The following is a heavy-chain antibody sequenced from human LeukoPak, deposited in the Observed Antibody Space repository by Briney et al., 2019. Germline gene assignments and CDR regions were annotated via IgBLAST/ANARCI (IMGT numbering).Heavy chain of an antibody. Sequence: GGSLRLSCAASGFSFSSFWIHWVRQGPGKGVLGVSRITADGNNAKYADSVRGRFTISRDNAKNTVYLQMNSLRAEDTALYYCVRVGGSGTPFDYWGQGTLVTVSS. D-gene: IGHD3-10*01. CDR1: GFSFSSFW. J-gene: IGHJ4*02. CDR2: ITADGNNA. CDR3: VRVGGSGTPFDY. V-gene: IGHV3-74*01.